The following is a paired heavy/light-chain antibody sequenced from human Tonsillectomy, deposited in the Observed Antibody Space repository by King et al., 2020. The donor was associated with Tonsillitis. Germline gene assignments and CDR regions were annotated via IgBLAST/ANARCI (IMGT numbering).Heavy chain of an antibody. V-gene: IGHV1-18*01. CDR1: GYTFSSYG. J-gene: IGHJ1*01. Sequence: QVQLVQSGAEVKRTGASVRVSCKASGYTFSSYGISWVRQAPGQGLEWLGWISGDNGKTIYAQKFRARAYLTTDKSTNTAYLELRSLRFDDTAIYFCARDKTRRPEYFQHWGQGTLVSVSS. CDR3: ARDKTRRPEYFQH. CDR2: ISGDNGKT.
Light chain of an antibody. Sequence: IVLTQSPGTLSLSPGQRATLSCRASQSVSGTYLAWYQQKPGQAPRLLIFGASTRATGIPERFSATGSGTDFTLTISRLEPEDFAMYYCQQYANSWTFGQGTRVDIK. CDR1: QSVSGTY. CDR2: GAS. J-gene: IGKJ1*01. CDR3: QQYANSWT. V-gene: IGKV3-20*01.